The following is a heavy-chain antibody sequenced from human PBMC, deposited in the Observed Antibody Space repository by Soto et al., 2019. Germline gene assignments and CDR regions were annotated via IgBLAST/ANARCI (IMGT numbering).Heavy chain of an antibody. V-gene: IGHV4-30-2*01. CDR1: GGSISSGGYS. Sequence: SETLSLTCAVSGGSISSGGYSWSWIRQPPGKGLEWIGYIYHSGSTYYNPSLKSRVTISVDRSKNQYSQKLSTVTAADTAVYYCARVGYDYVWGSSNWFDPWGQGTLVTVSS. D-gene: IGHD3-16*01. CDR3: ARVGYDYVWGSSNWFDP. J-gene: IGHJ5*02. CDR2: IYHSGST.